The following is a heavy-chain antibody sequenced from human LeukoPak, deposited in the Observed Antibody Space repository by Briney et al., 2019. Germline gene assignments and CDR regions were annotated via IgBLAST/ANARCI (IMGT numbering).Heavy chain of an antibody. CDR1: GGSISSYY. CDR2: IYTSGGT. Sequence: SETLSLTCTVSGGSISSYYWSWIRQPAGKGLEWIGRIYTSGGTNYNPSLKSRVTMSVDTSKNQFSLKLSSVTAADTAVYYCARGGWEAVAGTRDYYYYGMDVWGQGTTVTVSS. CDR3: ARGGWEAVAGTRDYYYYGMDV. D-gene: IGHD6-19*01. J-gene: IGHJ6*02. V-gene: IGHV4-4*07.